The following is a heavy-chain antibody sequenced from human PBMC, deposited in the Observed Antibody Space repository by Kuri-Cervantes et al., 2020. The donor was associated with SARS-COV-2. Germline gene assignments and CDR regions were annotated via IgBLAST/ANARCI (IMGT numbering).Heavy chain of an antibody. CDR3: ARHLPNPYYSSGWIFYGMDV. D-gene: IGHD6-19*01. J-gene: IGHJ6*02. CDR2: ISYDGSNK. CDR1: GSTFSSYG. Sequence: LTCVASGSTFSSYGMHWVRQAPGKGLEWVAVISYDGSNKYYADSVKGRITISRDKSKTTLYLQMNSLRAEDTAVYYCARHLPNPYYSSGWIFYGMDVWGQGTTVTVSS. V-gene: IGHV3-30*03.